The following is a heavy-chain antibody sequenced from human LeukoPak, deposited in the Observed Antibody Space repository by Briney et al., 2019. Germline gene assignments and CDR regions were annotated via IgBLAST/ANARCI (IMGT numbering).Heavy chain of an antibody. CDR3: ARVEGNKVVITWLPDY. V-gene: IGHV3-21*01. CDR2: ISSSSSYI. Sequence: GGSLRLSCAASGFTFSSYSMNWVRQAPGKGLEWVSSISSSSSYIYYADSVKGRFTISRDNAKNSLYLQMNSLRAEDTAVYYCARVEGNKVVITWLPDYWGQGTLVTVSS. D-gene: IGHD3-22*01. J-gene: IGHJ4*02. CDR1: GFTFSSYS.